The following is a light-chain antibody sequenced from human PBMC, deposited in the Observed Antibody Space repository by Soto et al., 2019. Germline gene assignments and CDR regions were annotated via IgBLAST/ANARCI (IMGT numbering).Light chain of an antibody. J-gene: IGKJ1*01. CDR3: QRRAHWPQT. CDR2: DAS. V-gene: IGKV3-11*01. Sequence: EIVLTQSPATLSLSPGEKATLSCKANQSISNSLGWYQQRRGQPPRLLIFDASNTATVSPARFSGFGSGTDCTLTINGLAAEDFAVYFCQRRAHWPQTFGQGTRVE. CDR1: QSISNS.